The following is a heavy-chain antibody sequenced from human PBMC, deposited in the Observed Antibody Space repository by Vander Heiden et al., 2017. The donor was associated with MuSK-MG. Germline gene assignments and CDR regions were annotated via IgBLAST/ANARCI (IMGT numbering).Heavy chain of an antibody. CDR3: ARGAQGYDDSSGYHSYFDY. CDR2: INHSGST. D-gene: IGHD3-22*01. J-gene: IGHJ4*02. CDR1: GGSFSGYY. Sequence: QVQLQQWGAGLLKPSETLSLTCAVYGGSFSGYYWSWIRQPPGKGLEWIGEINHSGSTNYNPSLKRRGTISVDTSKNQFSLKLRSVTAAETAVYYCARGAQGYDDSSGYHSYFDYWGQGTLVTVSS. V-gene: IGHV4-34*01.